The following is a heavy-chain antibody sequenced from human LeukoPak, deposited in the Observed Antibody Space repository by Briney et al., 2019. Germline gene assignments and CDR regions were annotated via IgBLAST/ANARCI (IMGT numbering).Heavy chain of an antibody. V-gene: IGHV4-30-4*01. CDR3: ARGLDYGDYYFDY. CDR2: IYYSGST. CDR1: GGSISSGDYY. J-gene: IGHJ4*02. D-gene: IGHD4-17*01. Sequence: SQTLSLTCTVSGGSISSGDYYWSWIRQPPGKGLEWIGYIYYSGSTYYNPSLKSRVTISVDTSKNQFSLKLSSVTAADTAVYYCARGLDYGDYYFDYWGQGTLVTVSS.